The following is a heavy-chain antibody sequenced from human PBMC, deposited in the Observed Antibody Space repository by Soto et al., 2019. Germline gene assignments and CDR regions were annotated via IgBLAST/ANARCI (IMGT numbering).Heavy chain of an antibody. CDR2: IYYSGST. D-gene: IGHD6-13*01. Sequence: QVQLQESGPGLVKPSETLSLTCTVSGGSISSYYWSWIRQPPGKGLEWIGYIYYSGSTNYNPSLKSRVTLSVDTSKNQFSLKLSSVTAADTAVYYCAGSAAAGNDYWGQGTLVTVSS. J-gene: IGHJ4*02. V-gene: IGHV4-59*01. CDR3: AGSAAAGNDY. CDR1: GGSISSYY.